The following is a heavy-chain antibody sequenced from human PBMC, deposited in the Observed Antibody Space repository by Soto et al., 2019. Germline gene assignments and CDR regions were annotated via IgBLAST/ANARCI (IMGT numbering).Heavy chain of an antibody. J-gene: IGHJ6*02. CDR1: WVSLPTSGVG. CDR3: THYFRAMLAAMDV. D-gene: IGHD6-19*01. V-gene: IGHV2-5*02. CDR2: IYWDDDK. Sequence: SGPSGEPTQNLTLTFTFSWVSLPTSGVGVGWIRQPPGKALEWLALIYWDDDKRYSPSLKSRLTITKDTSKNQVVLTMTNMDPVDTATYYCTHYFRAMLAAMDVWGQGTTVTVSS.